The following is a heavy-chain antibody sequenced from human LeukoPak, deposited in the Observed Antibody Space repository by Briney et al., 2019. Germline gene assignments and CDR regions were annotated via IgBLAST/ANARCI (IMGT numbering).Heavy chain of an antibody. J-gene: IGHJ5*02. CDR2: IYTRGST. V-gene: IGHV4-61*02. D-gene: IGHD3-22*01. CDR3: ARAFYYDSKGNWFDP. CDR1: GGSISSGSYY. Sequence: SQTLSLTCTVSGGSISSGSYYWSWIRQPAGKGLEWIGRIYTRGSTNYNPSLKSRVTISVDTSKNQFSLKLSSVTAADTAVYYCARAFYYDSKGNWFDPWGQGTLVTVSS.